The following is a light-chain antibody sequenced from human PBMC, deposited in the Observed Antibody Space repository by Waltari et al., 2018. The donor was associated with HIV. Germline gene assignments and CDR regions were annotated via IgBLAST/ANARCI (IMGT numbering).Light chain of an antibody. Sequence: DIQMTQSPSSLSASVGDRVTITCRASQSISSFLNWYQQKPGKAPNLLIYAASSLQSGVPSRFSGRGSATDVTLTFSSLQPEDFATYYCQQSFSIPLTFGGGTKVQIK. V-gene: IGKV1-39*01. CDR1: QSISSF. CDR2: AAS. J-gene: IGKJ4*01. CDR3: QQSFSIPLT.